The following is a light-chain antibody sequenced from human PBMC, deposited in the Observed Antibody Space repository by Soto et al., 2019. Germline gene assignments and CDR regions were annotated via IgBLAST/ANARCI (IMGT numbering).Light chain of an antibody. CDR2: WAS. J-gene: IGKJ2*01. CDR1: QSVLYSSNNKNY. Sequence: DIVMTQSPASLAVSLGERATINCKSSQSVLYSSNNKNYLAWYQQRPGQPPKLLIYWASTRESGVPERFSGSGSGTDFTLTITSLQAEDVAVYYCQQYESTPPTFGQGTKLEIK. V-gene: IGKV4-1*01. CDR3: QQYESTPPT.